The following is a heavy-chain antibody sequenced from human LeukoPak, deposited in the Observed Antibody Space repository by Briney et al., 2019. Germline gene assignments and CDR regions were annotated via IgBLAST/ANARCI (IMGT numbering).Heavy chain of an antibody. CDR2: IIPIFGTA. Sequence: ASVKVSCKASGGTFSSYAISWVRQAPGQGLEWMGGIIPIFGTANYAQKFQGRVTITADESTSTAYMELSSLRSEDTAVYYCATDLIAAAVFDYWGQGTLVTVSS. V-gene: IGHV1-69*13. J-gene: IGHJ4*02. D-gene: IGHD6-13*01. CDR1: GGTFSSYA. CDR3: ATDLIAAAVFDY.